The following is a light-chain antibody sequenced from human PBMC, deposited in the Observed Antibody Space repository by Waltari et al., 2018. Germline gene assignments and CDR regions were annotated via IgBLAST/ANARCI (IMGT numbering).Light chain of an antibody. CDR3: CSYTGSYTWK. Sequence: QSALTQPRPLPGSPGQSVTISCTGTASDIRSYKYVSWYQHHPGNAPNLMIYDINKRPSGVPDRFSGSKSGNTASLTISGLQAEDEADYSGCSYTGSYTWKFGGQTILTVL. V-gene: IGLV2-11*01. J-gene: IGLJ3*02. CDR1: ASDIRSYKY. CDR2: DIN.